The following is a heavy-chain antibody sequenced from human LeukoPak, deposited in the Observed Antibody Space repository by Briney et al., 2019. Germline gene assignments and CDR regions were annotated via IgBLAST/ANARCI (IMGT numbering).Heavy chain of an antibody. V-gene: IGHV1-69*01. CDR1: GGTFSSYA. CDR2: IIPIFGTA. D-gene: IGHD3-3*01. J-gene: IGHJ4*02. Sequence: ASVKVSCKASGGTFSSYAISWVRQAPGQGVEWMGGIIPIFGTAKYAQKFQGRVTITADESTSTDYMELSSLRSEDTAVYYCARLPPSYTIFGVVSDYWGQGTLVTVSS. CDR3: ARLPPSYTIFGVVSDY.